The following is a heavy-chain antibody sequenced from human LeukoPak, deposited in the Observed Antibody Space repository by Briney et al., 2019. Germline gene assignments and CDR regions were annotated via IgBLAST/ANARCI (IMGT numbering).Heavy chain of an antibody. V-gene: IGHV4-34*01. Sequence: SETLSLTCAVYGGSFSGYYWSWIRQPPGKGLEWIGEINHSGSTNYNPSLKSRVTISVDTSKNQFSLKLSSVTAADTAVYYCARAPLRYDFWRGYYANWFDPWGQGTLVTVSS. CDR3: ARAPLRYDFWRGYYANWFDP. CDR1: GGSFSGYY. CDR2: INHSGST. D-gene: IGHD3-3*01. J-gene: IGHJ5*02.